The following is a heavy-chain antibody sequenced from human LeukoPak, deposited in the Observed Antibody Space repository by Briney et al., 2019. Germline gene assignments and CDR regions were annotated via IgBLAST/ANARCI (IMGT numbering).Heavy chain of an antibody. CDR3: ASGGDSQRMAGAFDI. V-gene: IGHV4-31*03. CDR2: IHYSGYT. J-gene: IGHJ3*02. CDR1: GGSISSGGYY. Sequence: SETLSLTCTVSGGSISSGGYYWSWIRQPPGKGLEWIGYIHYSGYTYYNPSLKSRVTTSVDTSKNQFSLKLSSVTAADTAVYYCASGGDSQRMAGAFDIWGQGTMVTVSS. D-gene: IGHD2-21*02.